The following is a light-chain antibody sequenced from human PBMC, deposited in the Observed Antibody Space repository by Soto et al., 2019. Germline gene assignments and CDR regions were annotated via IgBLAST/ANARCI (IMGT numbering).Light chain of an antibody. V-gene: IGLV2-14*01. Sequence: QSALTQPASVSGSPGQSITISCTGTSSDVGGYNYVSWYQQHPGKAPKLMIYDVSNRPSGVSNRFSGSKSGNTASLTISGLQAEDEADYYCSSYTSSGTFYVFGTGTKVTVL. J-gene: IGLJ1*01. CDR3: SSYTSSGTFYV. CDR2: DVS. CDR1: SSDVGGYNY.